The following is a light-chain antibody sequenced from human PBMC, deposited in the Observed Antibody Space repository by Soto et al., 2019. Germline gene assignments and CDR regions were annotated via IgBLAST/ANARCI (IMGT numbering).Light chain of an antibody. CDR1: DSNIGSTA. V-gene: IGLV1-44*01. J-gene: IGLJ2*01. CDR3: AAWDDDLHVWL. CDR2: SSN. Sequence: QSALTQPPSVSATPGQGVTLSCSGGDSNIGSTAVNWYQQVPGTAPKLLIYSSNQRPSGVPDRISGSKSGTSASLAISGLQSEDEADYYCAAWDDDLHVWLFGGGTKVPVL.